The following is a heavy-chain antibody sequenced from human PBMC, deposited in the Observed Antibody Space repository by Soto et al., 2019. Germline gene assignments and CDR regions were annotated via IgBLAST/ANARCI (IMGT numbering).Heavy chain of an antibody. Sequence: SETLSLTCTVSGGSISSYGYYWTWIRQPPGKGLEWIGEINHSGSTNYNPSLKSRVTISVDTSKNQFSLKLSSVTAADTAVYYCATNVAAAGRTLGSVYYYYGMDVWGQGTTVTVSS. V-gene: IGHV4-34*01. J-gene: IGHJ6*02. D-gene: IGHD6-13*01. CDR3: ATNVAAAGRTLGSVYYYYGMDV. CDR1: GGSISSYGYY. CDR2: INHSGST.